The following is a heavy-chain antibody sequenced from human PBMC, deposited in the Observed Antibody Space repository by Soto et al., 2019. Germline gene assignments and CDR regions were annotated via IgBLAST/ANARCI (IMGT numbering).Heavy chain of an antibody. D-gene: IGHD2-15*01. CDR1: GFTFSSYA. CDR3: AKGRGAGGHFDY. Sequence: DVQMLESGGGLVQPEGSLRLSCAASGFTFSSYAMGWVRQGPGKGLEWVAVVSIGGSTHYADSVRGRFTISRDNSKNPLSLQMYSLTAEETAVYFCAKGRGAGGHFDYWGQGALVTVSS. J-gene: IGHJ4*02. V-gene: IGHV3-23*01. CDR2: VSIGGST.